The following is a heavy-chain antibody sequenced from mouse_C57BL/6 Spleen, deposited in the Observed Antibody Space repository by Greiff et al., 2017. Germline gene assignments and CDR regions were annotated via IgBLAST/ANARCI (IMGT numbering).Heavy chain of an antibody. J-gene: IGHJ3*01. Sequence: QVQLKQSGAELVRPGASVTLSCKASGYTFTDYEMHWVKQTPVHGLEWIGAIEPETGGTAYNQKFKGKVILTADKSSSTAYMELRSLTSEDSAVYYCTRYGNYWFAYWGQGTLVTVSA. CDR3: TRYGNYWFAY. CDR1: GYTFTDYE. V-gene: IGHV1-15*01. CDR2: IEPETGGT. D-gene: IGHD2-1*01.